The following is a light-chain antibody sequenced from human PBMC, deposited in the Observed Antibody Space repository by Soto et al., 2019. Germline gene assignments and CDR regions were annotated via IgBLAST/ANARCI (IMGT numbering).Light chain of an antibody. Sequence: DIHMTQSPSSLSASVGDRVTITCQASQEIRKYLNWYQQKPGRAPRLLIYGASNLETGVPSRFSGSGYGTDFTFTISSLQPEDIATYYCQHYDNLPPFTFGPGTKVAIK. CDR1: QEIRKY. J-gene: IGKJ3*01. CDR2: GAS. CDR3: QHYDNLPPFT. V-gene: IGKV1-33*01.